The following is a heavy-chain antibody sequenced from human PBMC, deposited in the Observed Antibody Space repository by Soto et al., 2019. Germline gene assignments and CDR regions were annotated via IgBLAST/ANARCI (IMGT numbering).Heavy chain of an antibody. J-gene: IGHJ3*02. CDR3: ARGDTGVGDALDI. CDR2: INPDSGGT. V-gene: IGHV1-2*04. D-gene: IGHD7-27*01. CDR1: GYIFSAYY. Sequence: QVQLAQSGAEVKKPGASVKVSCKASGYIFSAYYLYWVRQAPGRGLEWVGWINPDSGGTNYAQKFLGWVTKTRDTSIRTAYMELNSLRSDDTAVYYCARGDTGVGDALDIWGQGTMVTVSS.